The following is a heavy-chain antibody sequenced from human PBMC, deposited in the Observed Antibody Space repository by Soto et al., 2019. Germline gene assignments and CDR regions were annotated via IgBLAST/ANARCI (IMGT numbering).Heavy chain of an antibody. Sequence: GGSLRLSCVASGFTFSSYAMSWVRQAPGKGLEWVSTISGSGSPTYYADSVKGRFTISRDNSKNTLYLQMNSLRAEDTAVYYCAKQTTDYDIYTGYYPLFDPWGQRTLVTVSS. V-gene: IGHV3-23*01. J-gene: IGHJ5*02. CDR2: ISGSGSPT. D-gene: IGHD3-9*01. CDR3: AKQTTDYDIYTGYYPLFDP. CDR1: GFTFSSYA.